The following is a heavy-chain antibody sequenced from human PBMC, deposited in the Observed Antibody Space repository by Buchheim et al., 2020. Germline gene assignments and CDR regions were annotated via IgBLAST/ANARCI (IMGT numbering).Heavy chain of an antibody. CDR3: AKARGAAAASSFDY. D-gene: IGHD2-15*01. CDR2: TFYGGDT. Sequence: QVQLQESGSRLVKPSNTLSLTCTVSGGSFRSSGSFWAWIRQTPGKGLVWIGSTFYGGDTYYKPSLKSRVTISVDLYRNRLSLSLNSATAADTVVYYCAKARGAAAASSFDYWGQG. J-gene: IGHJ4*02. V-gene: IGHV4-39*07. CDR1: GGSFRSSGSF.